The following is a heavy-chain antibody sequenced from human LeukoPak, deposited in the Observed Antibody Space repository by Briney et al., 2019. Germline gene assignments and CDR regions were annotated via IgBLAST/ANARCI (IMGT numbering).Heavy chain of an antibody. D-gene: IGHD3-3*01. CDR2: IYYSGST. Sequence: SETLSLTCTVSGGSISSYYWSWIRQPPGKGLEWIGYIYYSGSTNYNPSLKSRVTISVDTSKNQFSLKLSSVTAADTAVYYCARAQAYYDFWSGYSDWGQGTLVTVSS. V-gene: IGHV4-59*01. J-gene: IGHJ4*02. CDR3: ARAQAYYDFWSGYSD. CDR1: GGSISSYY.